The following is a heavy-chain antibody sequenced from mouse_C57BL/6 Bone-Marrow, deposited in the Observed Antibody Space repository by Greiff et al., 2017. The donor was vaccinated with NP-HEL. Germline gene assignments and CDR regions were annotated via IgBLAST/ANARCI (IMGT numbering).Heavy chain of an antibody. CDR3: ARLWHYYAMDY. CDR1: GFTFSDYG. V-gene: IGHV5-15*01. J-gene: IGHJ4*01. CDR2: ISNLAYSI. Sequence: EVMLVESGGGLVQPGGSLKLSCAASGFTFSDYGMAWVRQAPRTGPEWVAFISNLAYSIYYAATVTGRFTISRENAKNTLYLEMSSLRSEDTAMYYCARLWHYYAMDYWGQGTSVTVSS.